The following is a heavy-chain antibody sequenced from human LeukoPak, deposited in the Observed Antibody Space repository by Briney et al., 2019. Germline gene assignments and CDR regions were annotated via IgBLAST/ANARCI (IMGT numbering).Heavy chain of an antibody. Sequence: GGSLRLSCAASGFTFSSYAMSWVRQAPGKGLEWVANTNQDGSEEHYADSVKGRFTISRDNAKNSLYLQMNSLRAEDTAVYYCARYCGGDCYGMDVWGQGTTVTVSS. J-gene: IGHJ6*02. CDR1: GFTFSSYA. V-gene: IGHV3-7*01. CDR2: TNQDGSEE. CDR3: ARYCGGDCYGMDV. D-gene: IGHD2-21*01.